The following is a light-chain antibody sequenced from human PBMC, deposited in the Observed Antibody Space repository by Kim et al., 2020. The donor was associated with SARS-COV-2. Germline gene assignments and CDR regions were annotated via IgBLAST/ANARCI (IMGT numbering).Light chain of an antibody. CDR1: NIGSKN. CDR2: RDS. J-gene: IGLJ2*01. CDR3: QVWDSSTVV. V-gene: IGLV3-9*01. Sequence: VGLGQTARITCGGNNIGSKNVHWYQQKPGQAPVLVIYRDSNRPSGIPERFSGSNSGNTATLTISRAQAGDEADYYCQVWDSSTVVFGGGTQLTVL.